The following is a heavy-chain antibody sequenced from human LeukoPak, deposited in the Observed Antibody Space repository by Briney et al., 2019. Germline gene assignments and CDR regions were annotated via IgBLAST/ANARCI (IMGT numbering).Heavy chain of an antibody. D-gene: IGHD2-8*02. CDR3: ARAPPGSSGGYFDY. CDR1: GFTVNTNY. Sequence: GGSLRLSCAASGFTVNTNYMSWVRQAPGKGLEWVSVIYIDEKDGKTYYAASVKGRFTISRDNSRNTLYLQMDSLRLGDTAVYYCARAPPGSSGGYFDYWGQGALVTVSS. CDR2: IYIDEKDGKT. V-gene: IGHV3-53*01. J-gene: IGHJ4*02.